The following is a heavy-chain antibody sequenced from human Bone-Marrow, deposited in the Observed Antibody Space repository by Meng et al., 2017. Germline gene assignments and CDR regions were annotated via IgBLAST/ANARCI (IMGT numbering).Heavy chain of an antibody. D-gene: IGHD3-10*01. CDR1: GGTFSSYA. Sequence: SVKVSCKASGGTFSSYAISWVRQAPGQGLEWMGGIIPIFGTANYAQKFQGRVTITTDESTSTAYMELSSLRSEDTAVYYCARDDSEYGSGSYYNVGAGYWGQGTLVNVSS. V-gene: IGHV1-69*05. CDR2: IIPIFGTA. CDR3: ARDDSEYGSGSYYNVGAGY. J-gene: IGHJ4*02.